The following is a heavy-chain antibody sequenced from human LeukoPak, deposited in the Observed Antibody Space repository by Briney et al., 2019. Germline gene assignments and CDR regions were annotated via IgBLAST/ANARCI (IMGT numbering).Heavy chain of an antibody. D-gene: IGHD3-10*01. J-gene: IGHJ2*01. Sequence: GGSLRLSCAASGFTFSSYGMHWVRQAPGKGLEWVSCISSSSSYRYYTDSVKGRFTISRDNAKNSLNLQMNSLRAEDTAVYYCARDRGTHSNWYFDLWGRGTLVTVSS. CDR2: ISSSSSYR. CDR1: GFTFSSYG. CDR3: ARDRGTHSNWYFDL. V-gene: IGHV3-21*01.